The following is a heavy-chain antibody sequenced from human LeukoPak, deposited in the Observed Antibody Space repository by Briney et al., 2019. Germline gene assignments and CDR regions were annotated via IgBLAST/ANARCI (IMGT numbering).Heavy chain of an antibody. D-gene: IGHD3-22*01. CDR3: ARDYYDSSGYYAAFDY. Sequence: GGSLRLSCAASGFTFSDYYMSWIRQAPGKGLEWVSYISSSGSTIYYADSVKGRFTISRDNAKNSLYLQMNSLRAEDTAVYYCARDYYDSSGYYAAFDYWGQGTLVTVSS. CDR2: ISSSGSTI. V-gene: IGHV3-11*01. J-gene: IGHJ4*02. CDR1: GFTFSDYY.